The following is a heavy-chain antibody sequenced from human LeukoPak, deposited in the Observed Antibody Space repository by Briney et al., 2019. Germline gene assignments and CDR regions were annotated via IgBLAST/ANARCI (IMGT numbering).Heavy chain of an antibody. J-gene: IGHJ4*02. CDR3: ARARARDRDYDFWSGYYPFDY. D-gene: IGHD3-3*01. Sequence: SVKVSCKASGGTFSSYAISWVRQAPGQGLEWMGGIIPIFGTANYAQKFQGRVTITADESTSTAYMELSSLRSEDTAVYYCARARARDRDYDFWSGYYPFDYWGQGTLVTVSS. CDR1: GGTFSSYA. CDR2: IIPIFGTA. V-gene: IGHV1-69*01.